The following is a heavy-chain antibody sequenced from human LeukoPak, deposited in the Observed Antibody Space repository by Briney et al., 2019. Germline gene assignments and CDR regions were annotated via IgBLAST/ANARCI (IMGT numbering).Heavy chain of an antibody. D-gene: IGHD3-10*01. CDR1: GYSISSGHY. J-gene: IGHJ3*02. CDR3: ARIPRLWFGRKDAFDI. V-gene: IGHV4-38-2*02. CDR2: IYHSGST. Sequence: SETLSLTCTVSGYSISSGHYWGWIRQPPGKGLEWIGSIYHSGSTYYNPSLKSRVTISVDTSKNQFSLKLSSVTAADTAVYYCARIPRLWFGRKDAFDIWGQGTMVTVSS.